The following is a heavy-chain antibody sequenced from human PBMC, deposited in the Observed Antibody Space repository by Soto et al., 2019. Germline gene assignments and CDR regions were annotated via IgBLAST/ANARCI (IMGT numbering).Heavy chain of an antibody. V-gene: IGHV4-59*08. CDR3: ARHGRYCSSTSCYYRWFDP. CDR1: GGSISSYY. D-gene: IGHD2-2*01. J-gene: IGHJ5*02. CDR2: IYYSGST. Sequence: LSLTCTVSGGSISSYYWSWIRQPPGKGLEWIGYIYYSGSTNYNPSLKSRVTISVDTSKNQFSLKLSSVTAADTAVYYCARHGRYCSSTSCYYRWFDPWGQGTLVTVSS.